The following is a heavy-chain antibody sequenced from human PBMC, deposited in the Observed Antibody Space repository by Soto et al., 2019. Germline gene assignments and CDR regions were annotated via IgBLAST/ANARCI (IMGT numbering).Heavy chain of an antibody. V-gene: IGHV4-34*01. D-gene: IGHD6-6*01. Sequence: QVQLQQWGAKLLKPSETLSLTCVVNGGSFSGYYWSWIRQPSGKGLEWIGEINHSGITDTDPFLKSRVTISVDASKNQFSLNLNSVTAADTAVYYCARARSSIPSRRGIGYYGMDVWGQGTTVTVSS. J-gene: IGHJ6*02. CDR1: GGSFSGYY. CDR3: ARARSSIPSRRGIGYYGMDV. CDR2: INHSGIT.